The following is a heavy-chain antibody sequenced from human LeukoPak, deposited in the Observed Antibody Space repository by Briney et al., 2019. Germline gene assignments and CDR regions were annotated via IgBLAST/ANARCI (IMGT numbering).Heavy chain of an antibody. D-gene: IGHD6-19*01. V-gene: IGHV1-3*01. CDR2: INAGNGNT. Sequence: ASVKVTCKASGYTFTSYAMHWVRQAPGQRLEWMGWINAGNGNTKYSQKFQGRVTITRDTSASTAYMELSSLRSEDTAVYYCARRAVAGTFDYWGQGTLVTVSS. J-gene: IGHJ4*02. CDR3: ARRAVAGTFDY. CDR1: GYTFTSYA.